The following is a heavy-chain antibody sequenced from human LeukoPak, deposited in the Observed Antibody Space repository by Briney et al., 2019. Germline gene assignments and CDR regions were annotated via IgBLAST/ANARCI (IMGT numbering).Heavy chain of an antibody. D-gene: IGHD3-22*01. CDR2: ISSSGTYT. Sequence: GGSLRLSCAASGFTFYTYSMNWVRQAPGKGLEWVSSISSSGTYTYYADSVKGRFTISRDNAKNSLYQQMSSLTAEDTALYYYARDQGYDGRGNYSPYHFDCWGQGTLVTVSS. V-gene: IGHV3-21*01. CDR3: ARDQGYDGRGNYSPYHFDC. CDR1: GFTFYTYS. J-gene: IGHJ4*02.